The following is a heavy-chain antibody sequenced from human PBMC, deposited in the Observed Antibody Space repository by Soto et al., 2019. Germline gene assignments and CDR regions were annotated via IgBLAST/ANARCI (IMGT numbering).Heavy chain of an antibody. D-gene: IGHD2-15*01. Sequence: QVQLVQSGAEVKKPGASVKVSCKASGYTFTSYGISWVRQAPGQGLEWMGWISAYNGNTNYAQKLQGRVTMTTDTSTSTAYMELRSVRSDDTAVYYCAREDWSGGSCYYYGMDVWGQGTTVTVSS. CDR2: ISAYNGNT. CDR1: GYTFTSYG. J-gene: IGHJ6*02. CDR3: AREDWSGGSCYYYGMDV. V-gene: IGHV1-18*01.